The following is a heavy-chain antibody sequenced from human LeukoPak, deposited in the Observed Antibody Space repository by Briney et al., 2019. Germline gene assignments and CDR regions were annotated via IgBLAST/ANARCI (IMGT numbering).Heavy chain of an antibody. D-gene: IGHD2-2*01. Sequence: SETLSLTCAVYGGSFSGYYWSWIRQPPGKGLEWIGEINHSGSTNYNPSLKSRVTISVDTSKNQFSLKLSSVTAADTAVYYCARHIVVVPETWFDPWGQGTLVTVSS. J-gene: IGHJ5*02. CDR1: GGSFSGYY. CDR2: INHSGST. V-gene: IGHV4-34*01. CDR3: ARHIVVVPETWFDP.